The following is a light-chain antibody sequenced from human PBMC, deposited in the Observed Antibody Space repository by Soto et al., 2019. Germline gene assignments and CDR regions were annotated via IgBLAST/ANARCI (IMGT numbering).Light chain of an antibody. J-gene: IGLJ2*01. CDR2: DVS. CDR1: SSDVGGYNY. CDR3: TSYTSSSTRGE. V-gene: IGLV2-14*03. Sequence: QSALTQPASVSGSPGQSITISCTGTSSDVGGYNYVSWYQQHPGKAPKLMIYDVSSRPSGVSNRFSGSKSGNTASLTISGLQAEDEADYYCTSYTSSSTRGEFGGGTKLTVL.